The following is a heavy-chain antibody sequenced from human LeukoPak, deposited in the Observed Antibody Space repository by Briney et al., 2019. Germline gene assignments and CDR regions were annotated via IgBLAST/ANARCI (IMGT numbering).Heavy chain of an antibody. V-gene: IGHV3-23*01. CDR2: ISGSGGST. D-gene: IGHD2-8*01. Sequence: SLAHSCAASGFPFSTYAMSWVRQAPGKLLEWVSAISGSGGSTYYADSVKGRFTISRDNSKNTLYLQMNSLRAEDTAVYYCAKATSESYARMDVWGQGTTVTVSS. CDR1: GFPFSTYA. J-gene: IGHJ6*02. CDR3: AKATSESYARMDV.